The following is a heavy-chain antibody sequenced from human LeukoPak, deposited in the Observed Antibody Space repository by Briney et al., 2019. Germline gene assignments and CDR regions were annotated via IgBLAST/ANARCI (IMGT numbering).Heavy chain of an antibody. J-gene: IGHJ3*02. CDR1: GYSISSGYY. D-gene: IGHD4-23*01. V-gene: IGHV4-38-2*01. CDR2: IYHSGST. CDR3: ARLRWNYHDAFDI. Sequence: SETLSLTCAVSGYSISSGYYWGWIRQPPGKGLEWIGSIYHSGSTYYNPSLKSRVTISVDTPKNQFSLKLSSVTAADTAVYYCARLRWNYHDAFDIWGQGTMVTVSS.